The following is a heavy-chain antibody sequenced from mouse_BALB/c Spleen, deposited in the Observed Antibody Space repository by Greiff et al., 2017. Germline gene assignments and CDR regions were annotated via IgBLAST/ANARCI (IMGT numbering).Heavy chain of an antibody. CDR1: GYTFTSYV. Sequence: VHVKQSGPELVKPGASVKMSCKASGYTFTSYVMHWVKQKPGQGLEWIGYINPYNDGTKYNEKFKGKATLTSDKSSSTAYMELSSLTSEDSAVYYCARGVYGSPFAYWGQGTLVTVSA. CDR2: INPYNDGT. CDR3: ARGVYGSPFAY. J-gene: IGHJ3*01. V-gene: IGHV1-14*01. D-gene: IGHD1-1*01.